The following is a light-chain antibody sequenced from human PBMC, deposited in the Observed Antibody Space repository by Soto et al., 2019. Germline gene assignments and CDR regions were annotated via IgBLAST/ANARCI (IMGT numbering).Light chain of an antibody. J-gene: IGKJ5*01. CDR3: QQYFDNSIT. Sequence: IVMTQAPESLAVSLGERATINWKSSQSLFYPPINKNYLAWTQQKPRQPPKLLIYWASIWGAGVPDRFSGSGSGTDFTLTISSLQAEDVAVYYCQQYFDNSITFGQGTRLEIK. CDR2: WAS. CDR1: QSLFYPPINKNY. V-gene: IGKV4-1*01.